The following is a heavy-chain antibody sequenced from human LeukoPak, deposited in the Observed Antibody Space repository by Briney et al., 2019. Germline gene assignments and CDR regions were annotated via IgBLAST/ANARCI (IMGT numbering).Heavy chain of an antibody. Sequence: GSLRLSCAASGFIFSNAWMSWVRQAPGKGLEWVGRIKSKTDGGTTDYTAPVKGRFVISRDDSKNTLYLQMSSLKTAAAAVYYCATAPFSGSTWVYWGQGALVTVSS. CDR3: ATAPFSGSTWVY. V-gene: IGHV3-15*01. CDR2: IKSKTDGGTT. D-gene: IGHD2-2*01. J-gene: IGHJ4*02. CDR1: GFIFSNAW.